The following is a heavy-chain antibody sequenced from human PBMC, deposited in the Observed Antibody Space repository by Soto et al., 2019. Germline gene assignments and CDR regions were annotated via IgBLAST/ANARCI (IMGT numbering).Heavy chain of an antibody. D-gene: IGHD2-8*01. Sequence: GGSLRLSCAASGFSFSTHTMRWVRRAPGKGLEWVSAISGIGGSPAYADAVRGRFTISRDNPKKTLYLQMNSLRAEDTAVYYCAKARCTTSNCYVPDYWGQGTLVTVSS. V-gene: IGHV3-23*01. CDR1: GFSFSTHT. CDR2: ISGIGGSP. CDR3: AKARCTTSNCYVPDY. J-gene: IGHJ4*02.